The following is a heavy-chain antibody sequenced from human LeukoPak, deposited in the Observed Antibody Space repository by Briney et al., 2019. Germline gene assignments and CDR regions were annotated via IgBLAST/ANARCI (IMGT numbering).Heavy chain of an antibody. CDR3: AKDFYDSSGYYYGGGY. D-gene: IGHD3-22*01. CDR2: ISGSGGST. CDR1: GFTFSSYA. J-gene: IGHJ4*02. Sequence: PGGSLRLSCAASGFTFSSYAMSWVRQAPGKGREWVSAISGSGGSTYYADYVKGRFTISRDNSKNTLYLQINSLRAEDTAVYYCAKDFYDSSGYYYGGGYWGQGTLVTVSS. V-gene: IGHV3-23*01.